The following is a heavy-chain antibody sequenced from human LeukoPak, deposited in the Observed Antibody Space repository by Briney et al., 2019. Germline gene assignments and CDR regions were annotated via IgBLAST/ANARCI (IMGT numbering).Heavy chain of an antibody. CDR3: ARDLSYDSRLFDI. V-gene: IGHV3-74*01. CDR1: GFAFSTYW. CDR2: INSDGSST. Sequence: PGGSLRLSCAASGFAFSTYWMHWVRQAPGKGLVWVSRINSDGSSTSYADSVKGRFTISRDNAKNTLYLQMNSLRAEDTAVYYCARDLSYDSRLFDIWGQGTMVTVSS. D-gene: IGHD5-18*01. J-gene: IGHJ3*02.